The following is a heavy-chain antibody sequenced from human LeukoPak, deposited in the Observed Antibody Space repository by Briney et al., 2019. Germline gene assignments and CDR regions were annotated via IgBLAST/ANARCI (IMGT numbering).Heavy chain of an antibody. V-gene: IGHV4-39*01. CDR1: GGSISSYY. D-gene: IGHD3-22*01. Sequence: SETLSLTCTVSGGSISSYYWGWIRQPPGKGLEWIGSIYYSGSTYYNPSLKSRVTISVDTSKNQFSLKLSSVTAADTAVYYCARLDSSGLIDYWGQGTLVTVSS. J-gene: IGHJ4*02. CDR2: IYYSGST. CDR3: ARLDSSGLIDY.